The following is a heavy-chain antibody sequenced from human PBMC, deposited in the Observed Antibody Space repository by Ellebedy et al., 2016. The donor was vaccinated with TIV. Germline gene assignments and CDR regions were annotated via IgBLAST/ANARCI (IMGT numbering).Heavy chain of an antibody. D-gene: IGHD3-10*01. CDR2: VSAYSGNT. V-gene: IGHV1-18*01. CDR1: GYTFSDYG. CDR3: ARYSGSGTYYRNGMDV. Sequence: AASVKVSCKSSGYTFSDYGVTWVRQAPGQGLDWMGWVSAYSGNTHYAENLQGRVTMTTDTSTDTAYMDLTSLRSDDTAVYFCARYSGSGTYYRNGMDVWGQGTTVTVSS. J-gene: IGHJ6*02.